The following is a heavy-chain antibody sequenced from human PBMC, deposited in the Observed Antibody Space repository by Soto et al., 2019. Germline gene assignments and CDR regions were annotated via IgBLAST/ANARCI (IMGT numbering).Heavy chain of an antibody. V-gene: IGHV3-15*07. CDR1: GFTFSNAW. CDR3: TASLPLRTPAGFDP. J-gene: IGHJ5*02. Sequence: EVQLVESGGGLVKPGGSLRLSCAASGFTFSNAWMNWVRQAPGKGLEWVGRIKSKTDGGTTDYAAPVKGRFTISRDDSKNTLYLQMNSLKTEDTAVYYCTASLPLRTPAGFDPWGQGTLVTVSS. CDR2: IKSKTDGGTT. D-gene: IGHD4-17*01.